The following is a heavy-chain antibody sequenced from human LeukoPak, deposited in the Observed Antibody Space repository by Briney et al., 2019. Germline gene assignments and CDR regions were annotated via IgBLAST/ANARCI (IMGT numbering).Heavy chain of an antibody. CDR3: ARRGYYYDSSAYYYYFDY. Sequence: LGESLKISCKGSGYSFSNYWHGWVRQMPGKGLEWMGLIYPGDSDTRYSPSFQGQVTISADKSISTAYLQWSSLKASDTAMYYCARRGYYYDSSAYYYYFDYWGQGTLVSVSS. CDR1: GYSFSNYW. V-gene: IGHV5-51*01. CDR2: IYPGDSDT. D-gene: IGHD3-22*01. J-gene: IGHJ4*02.